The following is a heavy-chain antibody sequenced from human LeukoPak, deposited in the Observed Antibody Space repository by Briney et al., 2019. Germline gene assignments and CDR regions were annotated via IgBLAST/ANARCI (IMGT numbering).Heavy chain of an antibody. V-gene: IGHV1-69*13. Sequence: SVKVSCKASGGTFSSYATSWVRQAPGQGLEWMGGIIPIFGTANYAQKFQGRVTITADESTSTAYMELSSLRSEDTAVYYCARDFLTGAGTFDYWGQGTLVTVSS. CDR1: GGTFSSYA. J-gene: IGHJ4*02. CDR2: IIPIFGTA. CDR3: ARDFLTGAGTFDY. D-gene: IGHD3-9*01.